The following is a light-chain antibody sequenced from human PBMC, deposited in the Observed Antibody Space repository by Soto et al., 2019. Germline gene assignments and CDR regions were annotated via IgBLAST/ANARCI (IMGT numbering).Light chain of an antibody. V-gene: IGKV3D-20*02. CDR2: DAS. CDR1: QTVRNNY. J-gene: IGKJ1*01. CDR3: QQRSNWRAT. Sequence: EFVLTQSPGTLSLSPGERATLSCRASQTVRNNYLAWYQQKPGQAPRLLIYDASSRATGIPARFSGSGSGTDFTLTISSLEPEDFAVYYCQQRSNWRATFGQGTKVDIK.